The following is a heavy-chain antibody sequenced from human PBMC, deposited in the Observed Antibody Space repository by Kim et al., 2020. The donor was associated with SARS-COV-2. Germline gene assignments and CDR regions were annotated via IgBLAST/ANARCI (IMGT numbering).Heavy chain of an antibody. Sequence: GGSLRLSCAASGFSLSTNWMYWVRQVPGKGPMWVSLINSDGTNTAYADTLRGRFTISRDDAKSTGYLQVNSLRTEDTAVYYCARRRSCSGGTCYGMDVWGQGTTVTVSS. CDR2: INSDGTNT. CDR1: GFSLSTNW. V-gene: IGHV3-74*01. CDR3: ARRRSCSGGTCYGMDV. J-gene: IGHJ6*02. D-gene: IGHD2-15*01.